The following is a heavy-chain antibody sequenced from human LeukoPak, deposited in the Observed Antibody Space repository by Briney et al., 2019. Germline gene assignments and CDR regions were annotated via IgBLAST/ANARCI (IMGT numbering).Heavy chain of an antibody. CDR1: GYTFTGYY. CDR3: ARDIVGANDAFDI. V-gene: IGHV1-2*02. D-gene: IGHD1-26*01. Sequence: ASVKVSFKASGYTFTGYYMHWVRQAPGQGLGWMGWINPNSGGTNYAQKFQGRVTMTRDTSISTAYMELSRLRSDDTAVYYCARDIVGANDAFDIWGQGTMVSVSS. J-gene: IGHJ3*02. CDR2: INPNSGGT.